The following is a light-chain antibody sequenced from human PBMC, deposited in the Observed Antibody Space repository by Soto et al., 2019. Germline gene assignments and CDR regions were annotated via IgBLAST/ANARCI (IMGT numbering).Light chain of an antibody. J-gene: IGKJ5*01. CDR3: QQYSNLIT. CDR1: QDVSNY. CDR2: DAS. V-gene: IGKV1-33*01. Sequence: DIQMTQSPSSLSASVGDRLTITCQASQDVSNYLNWYQQKLGNAPKLLIYDASNLETGVPSRFSGSGSATYFSFTISSLQPEDFATYYCQQYSNLITFGQGTRLEI.